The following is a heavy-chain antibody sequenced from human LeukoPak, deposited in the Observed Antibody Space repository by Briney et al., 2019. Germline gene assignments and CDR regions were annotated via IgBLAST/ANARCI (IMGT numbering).Heavy chain of an antibody. D-gene: IGHD3-3*01. CDR1: GFTFSGSA. CDR3: TRHTDFWSGYYLTYFDY. CDR2: IRSKANSYAT. V-gene: IGHV3-73*01. Sequence: GGSLRLSCAASGFTFSGSAMHWVRQASGKGLEWVGRIRSKANSYATAYAASVKGRFTISRDDSKNTAYLQMNSLKTEDTAVYYCTRHTDFWSGYYLTYFDYWGREPWSPSPQ. J-gene: IGHJ4*02.